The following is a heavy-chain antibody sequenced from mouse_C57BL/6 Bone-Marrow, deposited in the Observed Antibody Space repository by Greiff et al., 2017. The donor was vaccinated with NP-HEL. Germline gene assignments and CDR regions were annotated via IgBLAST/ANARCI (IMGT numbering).Heavy chain of an antibody. J-gene: IGHJ2*01. V-gene: IGHV1-81*01. CDR3: ARGRVLRAFDY. CDR1: GYTFTSYG. CDR2: IYPRSGNT. Sequence: VQLQQSGAELARPGASVKLSCKASGYTFTSYGISWVKQRTGQGLEWIGEIYPRSGNTYYNEKFKGKATLTADNSSSTAYMELRSLTSEDSAVYFCARGRVLRAFDYWGQGTTLTVSS. D-gene: IGHD1-1*01.